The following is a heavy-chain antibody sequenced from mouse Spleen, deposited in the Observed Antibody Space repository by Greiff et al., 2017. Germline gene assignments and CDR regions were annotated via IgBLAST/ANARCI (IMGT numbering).Heavy chain of an antibody. J-gene: IGHJ4*01. CDR3: ARIPLYYGDRGYAMDY. Sequence: VQLQQSGPELVKPVASVKMSCKASGYTFTDYNMHWVKQSPGKSLEWIGYINPNTGGTSYNQKFKGKATLTVNKSSSTAYMQLRSLTSEDSAVYYCARIPLYYGDRGYAMDYWGQGTSVTVSS. CDR1: GYTFTDYN. V-gene: IGHV1-22*01. CDR2: INPNTGGT. D-gene: IGHD2-13*01.